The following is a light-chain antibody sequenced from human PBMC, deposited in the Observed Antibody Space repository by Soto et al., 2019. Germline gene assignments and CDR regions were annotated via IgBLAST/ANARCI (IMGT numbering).Light chain of an antibody. Sequence: QSALTQPASVSGSPGQSITISCTGTSSDVGGYNFVSWYQCHPGKAPKLMIYEVSNRPSGVSNRFSGSKSGNTASLTISERQAEDEADDYGSSYTSSSIVDGVFGGGTKLTVL. CDR2: EVS. J-gene: IGLJ3*02. V-gene: IGLV2-14*01. CDR1: SSDVGGYNF. CDR3: SSYTSSSIVDGV.